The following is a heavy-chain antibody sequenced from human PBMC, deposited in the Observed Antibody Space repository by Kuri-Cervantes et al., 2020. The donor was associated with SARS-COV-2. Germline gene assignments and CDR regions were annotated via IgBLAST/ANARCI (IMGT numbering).Heavy chain of an antibody. CDR2: IYHSGST. V-gene: IGHV4-4*02. Sequence: GSLRLSCAVSGGSISSSNWWSWVRQPPGKGLEWIGEIYHSGSTNYNPSLKSRVTISVDTSKNQFSLKLSSVTAADTAVYYCARVSDLGYCSSTSCYGADDYYYYGMGVWGQGTTVTVSS. D-gene: IGHD2-2*01. J-gene: IGHJ6*02. CDR3: ARVSDLGYCSSTSCYGADDYYYYGMGV. CDR1: GGSISSSNW.